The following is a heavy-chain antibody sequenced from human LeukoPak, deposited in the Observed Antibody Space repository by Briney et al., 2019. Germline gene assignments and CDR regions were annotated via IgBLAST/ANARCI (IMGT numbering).Heavy chain of an antibody. Sequence: SETLSLTCTVSGGSISSSSYYWGWIRQPPGKGLEWIGSIYYSGSTYYNPSLKSRVTISVDTSKNQFSLKLSSVTAADTAVYYCAKEWGILTGSVAFDIWGQGTMVTVSS. CDR3: AKEWGILTGSVAFDI. CDR2: IYYSGST. CDR1: GGSISSSSYY. D-gene: IGHD3-9*01. V-gene: IGHV4-39*07. J-gene: IGHJ3*02.